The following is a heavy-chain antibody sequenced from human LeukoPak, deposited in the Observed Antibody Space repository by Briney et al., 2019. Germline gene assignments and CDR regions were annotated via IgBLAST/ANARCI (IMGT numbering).Heavy chain of an antibody. D-gene: IGHD1-26*01. CDR3: ARDTEGGGWFDP. CDR1: GGTFSSYA. J-gene: IGHJ5*02. Sequence: GASVKVSCKASGGTFSSYAISWVRQAPGQGLEWMGGIIPIFGTANYAQKFQGRVTITADKSTSTAYMELRSLRSDDTAVYYCARDTEGGGWFDPWGQGTLVTVSS. V-gene: IGHV1-69*06. CDR2: IIPIFGTA.